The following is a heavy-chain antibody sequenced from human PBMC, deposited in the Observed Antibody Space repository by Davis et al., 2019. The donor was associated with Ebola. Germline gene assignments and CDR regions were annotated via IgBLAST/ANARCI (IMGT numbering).Heavy chain of an antibody. J-gene: IGHJ4*02. Sequence: PSETLSLTCTVSFSSINSYYWTWIRQPPGKGLEWIGYIYKSGNTNYNPSLKSRVTISLDTSKNQLSLRLNSVTAADTATYYCASGMMTASPWGLGTLVTVSS. CDR3: ASGMMTASP. D-gene: IGHD3-16*01. CDR2: IYKSGNT. V-gene: IGHV4-59*12. CDR1: FSSINSYY.